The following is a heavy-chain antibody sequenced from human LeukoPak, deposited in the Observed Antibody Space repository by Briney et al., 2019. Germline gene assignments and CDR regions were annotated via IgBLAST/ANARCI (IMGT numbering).Heavy chain of an antibody. CDR2: ISSSSYYI. CDR3: ARDHRGHDYPAWPDY. V-gene: IGHV3-21*01. J-gene: IGHJ4*02. D-gene: IGHD5-12*01. Sequence: PGGSLRLSCAASGFTFSSYSMTWVRQAPGKGLEWVSSISSSSYYIFYADSVKGRFTISRDNAKNSLDLQMHSLRAEDTAVYFCARDHRGHDYPAWPDYWGQGTLVTVSS. CDR1: GFTFSSYS.